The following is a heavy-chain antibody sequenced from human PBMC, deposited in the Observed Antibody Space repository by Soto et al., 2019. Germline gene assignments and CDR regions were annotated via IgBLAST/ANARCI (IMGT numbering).Heavy chain of an antibody. V-gene: IGHV3-74*01. J-gene: IGHJ6*02. CDR2: INSDGTTA. CDR1: GFTFTSYG. CDR3: ARGIKNYYGVDV. Sequence: GGSQRLSCAASGFTFTSYGGHWVRQAPGKGLVWVSRINSDGTTANYADSVTGRFTISRDNAKNTVYLQMNSLRVEDTAVYYCARGIKNYYGVDVWGQGTTVTVSS.